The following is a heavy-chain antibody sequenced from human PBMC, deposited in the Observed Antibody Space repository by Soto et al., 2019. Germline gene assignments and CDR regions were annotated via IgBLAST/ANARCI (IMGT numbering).Heavy chain of an antibody. J-gene: IGHJ4*02. V-gene: IGHV3-30-3*01. CDR3: AKDMQGNGSYYFDF. Sequence: QVQLVESGGGVVQAGRSLRLSCTASGCSFSRNTMHWVRQAPGKGLEWVAVISYDGSNEFYADSVKGRFTISRDNSKNTVYLQMNSLRAADTAVYYCAKDMQGNGSYYFDFWGQGTLVTVSS. CDR2: ISYDGSNE. CDR1: GCSFSRNT. D-gene: IGHD6-19*01.